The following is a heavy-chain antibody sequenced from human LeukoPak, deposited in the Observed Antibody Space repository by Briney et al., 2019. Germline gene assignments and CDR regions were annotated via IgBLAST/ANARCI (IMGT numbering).Heavy chain of an antibody. CDR1: GFTFSNDG. CDR2: IWYDGSNK. J-gene: IGHJ3*02. D-gene: IGHD3-10*01. V-gene: IGHV3-33*01. CDR3: ARGKLTGNAFDI. Sequence: GGSLRLSCAASGFTFSNDGMHWVRQAPGKGLEWVTIIWYDGSNKYYADSVKGRFTISRDNSKNTLFLQMNSLRAEDTAVYYCARGKLTGNAFDIWGQGTMVTVSS.